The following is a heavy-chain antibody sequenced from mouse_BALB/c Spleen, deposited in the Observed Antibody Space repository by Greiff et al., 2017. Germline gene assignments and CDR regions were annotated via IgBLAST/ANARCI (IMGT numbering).Heavy chain of an antibody. D-gene: IGHD2-4*01. CDR3: TRGTMITTVFAY. J-gene: IGHJ3*01. V-gene: IGHV1-5*01. CDR1: GYSFTSYW. CDR2: IYPGNSDT. Sequence: EVQLQQSGTVLARPGASVKMSCKASGYSFTSYWMHWVKQRPGQGLEWIGAIYPGNSDTSYNQKFKGKAKLTAVTSASTAYMELSSLTNEDSAVYYCTRGTMITTVFAYWGQGTLVTVSA.